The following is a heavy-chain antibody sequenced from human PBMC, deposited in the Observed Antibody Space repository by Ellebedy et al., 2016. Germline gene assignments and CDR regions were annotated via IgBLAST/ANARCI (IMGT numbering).Heavy chain of an antibody. CDR2: ISGSGGST. CDR3: AKTRVVVADPLGDGMDV. D-gene: IGHD2-15*01. Sequence: GESLKISCAASGFTFSSYAMSWVRQAPGKGLEWVSAISGSGGSTYYADSVKGRFTISRDNSKNTLYLQMNSLRAEDTAVYYCAKTRVVVADPLGDGMDVWGQGTTVTVSS. V-gene: IGHV3-23*01. J-gene: IGHJ6*02. CDR1: GFTFSSYA.